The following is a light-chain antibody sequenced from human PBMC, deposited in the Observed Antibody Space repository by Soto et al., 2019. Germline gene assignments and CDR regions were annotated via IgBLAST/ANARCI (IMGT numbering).Light chain of an antibody. V-gene: IGLV2-23*02. CDR1: SSDVGSYNL. Sequence: QSALTQPASVSGSPGQSITISCTGTSSDVGSYNLVSWYQQDPGKAPKLMIYEVSKRPSGVSNRLSGSKSGNTASLTISGLQAEDEADYYCCSYAGSSLVVFGGGTQLTV. CDR2: EVS. CDR3: CSYAGSSLVV. J-gene: IGLJ2*01.